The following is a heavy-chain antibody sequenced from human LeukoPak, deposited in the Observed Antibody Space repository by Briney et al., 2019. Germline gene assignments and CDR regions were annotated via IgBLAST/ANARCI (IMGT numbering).Heavy chain of an antibody. Sequence: PGESLKISCKGSGYSFTSYWIGWVRQMPGEGLEWMGIIYPGDSDTRYSPSFQGRVTISGDKSISNVYLQWSYLKASDTAMYYCARHSMGENDFWSCYYPYYFDYWGQGTLVTVSS. CDR3: ARHSMGENDFWSCYYPYYFDY. V-gene: IGHV5-51*01. CDR1: GYSFTSYW. J-gene: IGHJ4*02. D-gene: IGHD3-3*01. CDR2: IYPGDSDT.